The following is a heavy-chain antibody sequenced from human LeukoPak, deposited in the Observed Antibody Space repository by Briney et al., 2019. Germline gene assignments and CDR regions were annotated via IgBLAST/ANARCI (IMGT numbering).Heavy chain of an antibody. CDR2: TYYSGST. Sequence: SETLSLTCSVSGGSISRSSYYWTWIRQSPGRGIEWIGNTYYSGSTLYNPSLKSRVTISVDTSKNQFSLRLTSVTAADTAVYYCARPRGDLWSGYDYWGQGVLVTVSP. CDR3: ARPRGDLWSGYDY. V-gene: IGHV4-39*01. D-gene: IGHD3-3*01. CDR1: GGSISRSSYY. J-gene: IGHJ4*02.